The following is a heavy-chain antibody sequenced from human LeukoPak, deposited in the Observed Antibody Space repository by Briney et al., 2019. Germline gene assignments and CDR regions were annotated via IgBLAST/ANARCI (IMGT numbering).Heavy chain of an antibody. CDR2: ISVSDGNT. CDR3: AKDLSNYPYYIDV. V-gene: IGHV3-23*01. CDR1: GFTFSSYA. D-gene: IGHD2/OR15-2a*01. J-gene: IGHJ6*03. Sequence: GGSLRLSCAASGFTFSSYAMSWVRQAPGKGLEWVSSISVSDGNTYYADSVKGRFTISRDNSKNTLYLQMNSLRAEDTAIYYCAKDLSNYPYYIDVWGKGTTVTVSS.